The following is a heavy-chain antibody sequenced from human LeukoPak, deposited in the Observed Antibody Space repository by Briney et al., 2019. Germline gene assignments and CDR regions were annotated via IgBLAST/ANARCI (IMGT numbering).Heavy chain of an antibody. D-gene: IGHD3-10*01. V-gene: IGHV4-34*01. CDR1: GGSFSGYY. CDR3: ARGLADYYGSGTHVNWFDP. CDR2: ISHSGST. J-gene: IGHJ5*02. Sequence: PSETLSLTCAVYGGSFSGYYWSWIRQPPGKGLEWIGEISHSGSTNYNPSLKSRVTISVDTSKNQFSLKLSSVTAADTAVYYCARGLADYYGSGTHVNWFDPWGQGTLVTVSS.